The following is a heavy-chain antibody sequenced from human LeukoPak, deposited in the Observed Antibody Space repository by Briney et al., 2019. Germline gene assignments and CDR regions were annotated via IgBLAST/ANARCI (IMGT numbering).Heavy chain of an antibody. CDR2: IKQDGSEK. Sequence: GGSLRLSCAASGFTFSSYWMSWVRQAPGKGLEWVANIKQDGSEKYYVDSVKGRFTISRDNSKNTLYLQMNSLRAEDTAVYYCARDCAVVVPAAIPYYYGMDVWGQGTTVTVSS. CDR1: GFTFSSYW. D-gene: IGHD2-2*01. CDR3: ARDCAVVVPAAIPYYYGMDV. V-gene: IGHV3-7*01. J-gene: IGHJ6*02.